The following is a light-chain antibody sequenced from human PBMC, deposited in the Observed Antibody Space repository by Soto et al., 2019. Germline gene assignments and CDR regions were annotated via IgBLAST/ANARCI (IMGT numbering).Light chain of an antibody. CDR2: EVT. V-gene: IGLV2-18*02. CDR3: SSLTTSTTYV. J-gene: IGLJ1*01. Sequence: QSALTQPPSVSGSPGQSVAISCTGTSSDIGYYNRVSWYQQPPGTAPKLLIYEVTNRPSGVPNRFSASKSGNTASLTISGLQAEDDADYYCSSLTTSTTYVFGTGTKLTVL. CDR1: SSDIGYYNR.